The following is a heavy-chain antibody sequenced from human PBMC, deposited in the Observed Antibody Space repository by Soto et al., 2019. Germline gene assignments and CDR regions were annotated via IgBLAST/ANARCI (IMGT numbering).Heavy chain of an antibody. J-gene: IGHJ4*02. Sequence: GGSLRLSCAASGFTFSSYAMNWFRQAPGKGLEWVSYISSSSSTIYYADSVKGRFTISRDNAKNSLYLQMNSLRAEDTAVYYCARDPYRIAVAGGEFDYWGQGTLVTVSS. D-gene: IGHD6-19*01. CDR3: ARDPYRIAVAGGEFDY. CDR1: GFTFSSYA. CDR2: ISSSSSTI. V-gene: IGHV3-48*01.